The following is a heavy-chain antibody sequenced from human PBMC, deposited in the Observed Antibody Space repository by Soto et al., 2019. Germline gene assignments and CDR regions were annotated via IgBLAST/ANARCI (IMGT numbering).Heavy chain of an antibody. D-gene: IGHD1-26*01. Sequence: EASVKVSCKASGGTFSGHGIAWVRQVPGQGLEWMGGIMPTFGSATYAPKFQGRVTISADKSTSTAYMELSSLRSEDTAVYFCASERSAQYFDYWGQGTLVTVSS. J-gene: IGHJ4*02. CDR2: IMPTFGSA. CDR3: ASERSAQYFDY. V-gene: IGHV1-69*06. CDR1: GGTFSGHG.